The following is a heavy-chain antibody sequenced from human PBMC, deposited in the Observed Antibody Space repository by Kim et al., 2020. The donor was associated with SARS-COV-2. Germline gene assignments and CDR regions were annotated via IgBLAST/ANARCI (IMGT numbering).Heavy chain of an antibody. CDR2: AT. Sequence: ATTYAASVKGSFTISREDSKNTAYLQMDSLKTEDTAMYYCTQFYSDSRPSWGQGTLVTVSS. CDR3: TQFYSDSRPS. V-gene: IGHV3-73*01. J-gene: IGHJ4*02. D-gene: IGHD3-22*01.